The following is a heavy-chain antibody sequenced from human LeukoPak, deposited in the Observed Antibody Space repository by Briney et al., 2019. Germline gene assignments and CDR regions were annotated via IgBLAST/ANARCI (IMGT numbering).Heavy chain of an antibody. Sequence: GASVKVSCQASGYTFTSYAMNWVRQAPGQGLEWMGWINTNTGNPTYAQGFTGRFVFSLDTSVSTAYEQISSLKAEDTAVYYCAIWYCSAGRCYSNARKFDYWGQGTLVTVSS. CDR2: INTNTGNP. D-gene: IGHD2-15*01. CDR3: AIWYCSAGRCYSNARKFDY. J-gene: IGHJ4*02. V-gene: IGHV7-4-1*02. CDR1: GYTFTSYA.